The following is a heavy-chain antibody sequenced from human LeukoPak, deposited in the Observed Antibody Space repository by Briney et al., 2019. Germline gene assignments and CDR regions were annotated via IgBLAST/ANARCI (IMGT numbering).Heavy chain of an antibody. CDR3: AKDQEGYHRPIDY. CDR1: GLTLNIYD. V-gene: IGHV3-23*01. CDR2: ISAGGGTK. Sequence: GAPRLSCAASGLTLNIYDMHWVRQAPGKGLEWVSVISAGGGTKDYADSVRGRFTVSRDNSRNTLFLQMNSLRAEDTAIYYCAKDQEGYHRPIDYWGQGTLVTVSS. J-gene: IGHJ4*02. D-gene: IGHD5-24*01.